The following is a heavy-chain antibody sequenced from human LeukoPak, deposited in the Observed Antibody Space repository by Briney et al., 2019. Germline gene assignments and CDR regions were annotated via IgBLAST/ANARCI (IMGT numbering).Heavy chain of an antibody. CDR2: INPNSGGT. CDR1: DYTFTSYG. V-gene: IGHV1-2*02. J-gene: IGHJ4*02. D-gene: IGHD3-10*01. Sequence: ASVKVSCKASDYTFTSYGISWVRQAPGQGLEWMGWINPNSGGTNYAQKFQGRISMTRDTSISTAYMELSRLTSDDTAVYYCARSYGSGDSRHWGQGTLVTVSS. CDR3: ARSYGSGDSRH.